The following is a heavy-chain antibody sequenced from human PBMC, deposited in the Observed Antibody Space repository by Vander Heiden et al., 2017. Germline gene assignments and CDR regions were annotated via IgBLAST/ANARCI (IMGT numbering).Heavy chain of an antibody. CDR3: AKACLSIAVAVDYFDY. CDR2: ISGSGGST. CDR1: GFTFSSYA. D-gene: IGHD6-19*01. J-gene: IGHJ4*02. V-gene: IGHV3-23*01. Sequence: EVQLLESGGGLVQPGGSLSLSCAASGFTFSSYAMSWVRQAQGKGLEWVSAISGSGGSTYYADSVKGRFTISRDNSKNTLYLQMNSLRAEDTAVYYCAKACLSIAVAVDYFDYWGQGTLVTVSS.